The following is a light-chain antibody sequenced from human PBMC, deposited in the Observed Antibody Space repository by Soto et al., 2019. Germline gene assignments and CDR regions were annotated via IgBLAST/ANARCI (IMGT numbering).Light chain of an antibody. J-gene: IGKJ1*01. CDR2: DAS. V-gene: IGKV3-11*01. Sequence: EIVLTPYPATLSLSPGERATLSCRASQSVSSYLAWYQQKPGQAPRLLISDASNRATVIPARFSGSGSGTDFTLTISSLEPEDVAVYYCHQRSNWAWTFGQGTKVEIK. CDR1: QSVSSY. CDR3: HQRSNWAWT.